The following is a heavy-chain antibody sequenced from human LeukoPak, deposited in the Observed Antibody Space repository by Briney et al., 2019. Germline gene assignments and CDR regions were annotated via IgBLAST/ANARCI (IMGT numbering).Heavy chain of an antibody. V-gene: IGHV3-23*01. Sequence: GGSLRLPCAAPGFIFGSYAMSWVRQAPGKGLEWVSGISGSGGSTYYADSVKGRFTISRDNSKNTLYLQMNSLRAEDTAVYYCAKASFGSYYSNGFDIWGQGTMVTVSS. D-gene: IGHD1-26*01. CDR1: GFIFGSYA. CDR2: ISGSGGST. CDR3: AKASFGSYYSNGFDI. J-gene: IGHJ3*02.